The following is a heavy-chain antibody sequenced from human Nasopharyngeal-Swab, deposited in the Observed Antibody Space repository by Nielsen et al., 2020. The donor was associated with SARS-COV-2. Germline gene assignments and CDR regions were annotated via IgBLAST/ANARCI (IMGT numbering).Heavy chain of an antibody. CDR2: IYYTGST. Sequence: SETLSLTCTVSGGSITGYYWSWIRQPPGKGLEWIGNIYYTGSTKYNPPLKSRVTISTDTSKYQFSLKLSSVTAADTAVYYCARDRPNYGMDVWGRGTTVTVS. V-gene: IGHV4-59*01. CDR1: GGSITGYY. CDR3: ARDRPNYGMDV. J-gene: IGHJ6*02.